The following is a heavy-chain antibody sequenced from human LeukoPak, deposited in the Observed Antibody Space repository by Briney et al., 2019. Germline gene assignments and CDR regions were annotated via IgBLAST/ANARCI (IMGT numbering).Heavy chain of an antibody. CDR3: TRVEETATTAAIIRKYSYYYYYMDV. V-gene: IGHV3-7*01. Sequence: PGGSLRLSCVASGFTFSNYWMSWVRQAPGKGLECVANIKEDGSEKYYVDSVKGRFTISRDNAKNSLYLQMSSLRAEDTAVYYCTRVEETATTAAIIRKYSYYYYYMDVWGKGNTVTVSS. J-gene: IGHJ6*03. D-gene: IGHD4-11*01. CDR2: IKEDGSEK. CDR1: GFTFSNYW.